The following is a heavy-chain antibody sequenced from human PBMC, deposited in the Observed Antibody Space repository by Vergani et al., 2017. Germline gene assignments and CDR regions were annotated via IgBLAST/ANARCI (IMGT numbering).Heavy chain of an antibody. CDR2: INPIDSKI. CDR1: ESSFISNE. Sequence: EVMLVQSGAEVKKPGESLKISCKYSESSFISNEIAWVRHMSGKGLQWMGNINPIDSKIAYSPSFQGQAIMSLDKSITTAYLQWRSLKASDTAIYYCTRHVPCGDGACLHFDHWGQGTQVTVSS. J-gene: IGHJ4*02. D-gene: IGHD2-21*01. CDR3: TRHVPCGDGACLHFDH. V-gene: IGHV5-51*01.